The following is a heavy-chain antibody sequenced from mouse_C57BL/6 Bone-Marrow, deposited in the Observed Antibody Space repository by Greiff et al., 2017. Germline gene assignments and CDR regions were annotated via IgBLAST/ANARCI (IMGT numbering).Heavy chain of an antibody. CDR1: GYTFTSYW. CDR2: IDPSDSYT. D-gene: IGHD2-3*01. V-gene: IGHV1-69*01. Sequence: VKLQQPGAELVMPGASVKLSCKASGYTFTSYWMHWVKQRPGQGLEWIGEIDPSDSYTNYNQKFKGKSTLTVDKSSSTAYMQLSSLTSEDSAVYYCARLDGYYKFAYWGQGTQITVSA. J-gene: IGHJ3*01. CDR3: ARLDGYYKFAY.